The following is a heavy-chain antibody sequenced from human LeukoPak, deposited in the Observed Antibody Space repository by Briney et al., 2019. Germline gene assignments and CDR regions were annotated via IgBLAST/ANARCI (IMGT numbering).Heavy chain of an antibody. D-gene: IGHD2-21*01. J-gene: IGHJ3*01. CDR2: LYPGDYDI. Sequence: PRGSLPISCMDTRYRFIIYWMGWMRQMTGKCVEGKGNLYPGDYDIRYSPSFQGLVTVSAGKSFSTVYLKWYSLMASDTAVYYCGRVDRADCGGPRCSSGSCALDLWGQGTMVTVSS. CDR3: GRVDRADCGGPRCSSGSCALDL. V-gene: IGHV5-51*01. CDR1: RYRFIIYW.